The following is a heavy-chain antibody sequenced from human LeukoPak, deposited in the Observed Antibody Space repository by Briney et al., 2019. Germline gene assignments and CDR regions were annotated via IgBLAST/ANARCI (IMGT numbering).Heavy chain of an antibody. CDR1: GGSISTYS. V-gene: IGHV4-59*07. D-gene: IGHD1-26*01. CDR3: SRVRLSGTYLNAFDI. J-gene: IGHJ3*02. Sequence: KPSDPLSLPCTVSGGSISTYSWPWLRQPPRKGLEWVGNIYYSGSTNYNPSLKSRVTISVDTSKNQFSLKLNSITTADTAVYYCSRVRLSGTYLNAFDIWGQGTMVTVSS. CDR2: IYYSGST.